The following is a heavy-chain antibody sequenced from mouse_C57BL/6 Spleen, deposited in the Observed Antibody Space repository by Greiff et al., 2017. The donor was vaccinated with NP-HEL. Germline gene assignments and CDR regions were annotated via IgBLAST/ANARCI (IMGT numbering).Heavy chain of an antibody. V-gene: IGHV1-15*01. D-gene: IGHD5-1-1*01. CDR3: TRERDTSYYFDY. CDR1: GYTFTDYE. J-gene: IGHJ2*01. CDR2: IDPETGGT. Sequence: QVQLQQSGAELVRPGASVTLSCKASGYTFTDYEMHWVKQTPVHGLEWIGAIDPETGGTAYNQKFKGKAILTADKSSSTAYMELRSLTSEDSAVYSWTRERDTSYYFDYWGQGTTLTVSS.